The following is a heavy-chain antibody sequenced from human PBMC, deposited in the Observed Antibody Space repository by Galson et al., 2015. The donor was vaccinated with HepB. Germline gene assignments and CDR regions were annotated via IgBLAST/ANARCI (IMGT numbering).Heavy chain of an antibody. D-gene: IGHD3-22*01. CDR1: GFTFSNSA. V-gene: IGHV3-23*01. Sequence: SLRLSCAASGFTFSNSAMSWVRQAPGQGLEWVSAISGSGRGTHYPDSVKGRFAISRDNSKNTLYLQMDSLRVEDTAVYYCVKGFYDSAGYVFDYWGQGTLVTVSS. J-gene: IGHJ4*02. CDR3: VKGFYDSAGYVFDY. CDR2: ISGSGRGT.